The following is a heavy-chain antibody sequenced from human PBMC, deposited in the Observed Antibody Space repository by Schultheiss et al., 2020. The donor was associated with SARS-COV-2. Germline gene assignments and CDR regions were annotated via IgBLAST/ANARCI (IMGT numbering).Heavy chain of an antibody. CDR1: GYTFTSYG. CDR2: ISAYNGNT. J-gene: IGHJ6*02. D-gene: IGHD4-11*01. V-gene: IGHV1-18*01. CDR3: ARWATVTTAYYYGMDV. Sequence: ASVKVSCKASGYTFTSYGISWVRQAPGQGLEWMRWISAYNGNTNYAQKLQGRVTMTTDTSTSTAYMELRSLRSEDTAVYYCARWATVTTAYYYGMDVWGQGTTVTVSS.